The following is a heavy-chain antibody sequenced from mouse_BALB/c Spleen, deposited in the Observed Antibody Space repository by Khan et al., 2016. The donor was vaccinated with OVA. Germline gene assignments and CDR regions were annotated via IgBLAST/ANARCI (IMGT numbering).Heavy chain of an antibody. D-gene: IGHD1-1*01. CDR3: ARGNYYGYAMDY. CDR2: VSYSGST. Sequence: EVQLQESGPGLVKPSQSLSLTCTVTGYSITSHYAWNWIRQFPGNKLEWMGYVSYSGSTSYNPSLKSRISITRDTSNNQFFLQLNSVTAEDTATYYCARGNYYGYAMDYWGQGTSVTVSS. CDR1: GYSITSHYA. J-gene: IGHJ4*01. V-gene: IGHV3-2*02.